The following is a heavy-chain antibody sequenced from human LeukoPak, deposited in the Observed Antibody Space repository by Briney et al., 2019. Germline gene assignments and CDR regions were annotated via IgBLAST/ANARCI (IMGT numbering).Heavy chain of an antibody. J-gene: IGHJ4*02. V-gene: IGHV5-51*01. Sequence: GESLKISCQGSGYTFTNYWIGWVRQMPGKGLEWMGVICPDNSDTKYSPSLQGQVTISADKSISTAYLQWSSLKASDTAMYYCARRRDYYDKGGFDYWGQGTLVTVSS. CDR1: GYTFTNYW. D-gene: IGHD3-22*01. CDR3: ARRRDYYDKGGFDY. CDR2: ICPDNSDT.